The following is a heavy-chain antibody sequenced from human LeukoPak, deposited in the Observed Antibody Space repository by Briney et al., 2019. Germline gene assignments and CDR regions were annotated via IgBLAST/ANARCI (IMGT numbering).Heavy chain of an antibody. Sequence: SETLSLTCTVSGGSISSYSYYWGWIRQPPGKGLEWIGSLYYSGSTYYNPSLKSRVTISVDTSKNQFSLKLSSVTAADTAVYCCARLKKLAAAIDYWGQGTLVTVSS. CDR2: LYYSGST. CDR3: ARLKKLAAAIDY. V-gene: IGHV4-39*07. J-gene: IGHJ4*02. CDR1: GGSISSYSYY. D-gene: IGHD6-13*01.